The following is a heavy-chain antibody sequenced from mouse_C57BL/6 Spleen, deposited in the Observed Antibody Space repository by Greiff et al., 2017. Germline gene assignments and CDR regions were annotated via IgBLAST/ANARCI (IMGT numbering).Heavy chain of an antibody. V-gene: IGHV1-22*01. D-gene: IGHD2-4*01. Sequence: VQLKQSGPELVKPGASVKMSCKASGYTFTDYNMHWVKQSPGQSLEWIGSINPNTGGTSYNQKFKGKDTLTVNKSSSTAYMELRSLTSEDSAVYYGAPGYNEDDGLAYWGQGTLVTVSA. CDR2: INPNTGGT. CDR1: GYTFTDYN. J-gene: IGHJ3*01. CDR3: APGYNEDDGLAY.